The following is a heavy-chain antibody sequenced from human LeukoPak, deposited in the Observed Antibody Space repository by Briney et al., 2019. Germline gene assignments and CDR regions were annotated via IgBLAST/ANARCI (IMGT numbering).Heavy chain of an antibody. V-gene: IGHV4-39*07. Sequence: SETLSLTCTVSGGSISSSSYYWGWIRQPPGKGLEWIGSIYYSGSTYYNPSLKSRVTISVDTSKNQFSLKLSSVTAADTAVYYCARDGLAVATHYWGQGTLVTVSS. CDR3: ARDGLAVATHY. D-gene: IGHD6-19*01. CDR2: IYYSGST. CDR1: GGSISSSSYY. J-gene: IGHJ4*02.